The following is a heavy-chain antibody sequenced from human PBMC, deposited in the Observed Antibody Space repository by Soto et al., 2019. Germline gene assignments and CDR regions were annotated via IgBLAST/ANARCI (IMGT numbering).Heavy chain of an antibody. J-gene: IGHJ4*02. Sequence: GGSLRLSCSASGFTFSSYAMHWVRQALGKGLEYVSGVRGNGDPPFYADSVKGRFTISRDNSKNTLYLQMSGLSADDTAVYYCVKSRGGNNFDFFDWGQGALVTVSS. V-gene: IGHV3-64D*06. CDR1: GFTFSSYA. CDR3: VKSRGGNNFDFFD. CDR2: VRGNGDPP. D-gene: IGHD5-12*01.